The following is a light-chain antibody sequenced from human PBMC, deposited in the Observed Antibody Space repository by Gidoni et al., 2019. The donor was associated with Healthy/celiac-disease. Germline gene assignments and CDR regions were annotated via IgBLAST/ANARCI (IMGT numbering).Light chain of an antibody. CDR2: AAS. J-gene: IGKJ1*01. CDR3: QQSYSTPRT. V-gene: IGKV1-39*01. CDR1: QSISSY. Sequence: DIHIPQSPSSLSASVGDRVTITCRASQSISSYLNWYQQKPGKAPKLLIYAASSLQSGVPSRFSGSGSGTDFTLTISSLQPEDFATYYCQQSYSTPRTFGQGTKVEIK.